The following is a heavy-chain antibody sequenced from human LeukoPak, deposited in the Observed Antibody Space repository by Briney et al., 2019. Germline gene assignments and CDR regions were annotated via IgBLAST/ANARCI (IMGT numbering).Heavy chain of an antibody. D-gene: IGHD2-2*01. J-gene: IGHJ4*02. Sequence: SGGSLRLSCAASGFTFSSYGMHWVRQAPGKGLEWVAVIWYDGSNKYYADSVKGRFTISRDNAKNSLYLQMNSLRAEDTAVYYCARDIVPAAIDYWGQGTLVTVSS. CDR1: GFTFSSYG. CDR3: ARDIVPAAIDY. CDR2: IWYDGSNK. V-gene: IGHV3-33*01.